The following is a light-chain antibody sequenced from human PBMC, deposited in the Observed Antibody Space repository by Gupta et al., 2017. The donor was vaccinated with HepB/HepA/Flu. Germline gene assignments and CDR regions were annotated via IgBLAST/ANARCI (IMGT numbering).Light chain of an antibody. Sequence: DIQMTQSPSSLSASVGDRVTITSRASQSISSYLNWYQQKPGKAPKLLIYAASSLQSAVPSRFSGSGSGTDFTLTISRLQPEDFATYYCQQSDSTRSTFGQGTKVEIK. CDR2: AAS. V-gene: IGKV1-39*01. J-gene: IGKJ1*01. CDR3: QQSDSTRST. CDR1: QSISSY.